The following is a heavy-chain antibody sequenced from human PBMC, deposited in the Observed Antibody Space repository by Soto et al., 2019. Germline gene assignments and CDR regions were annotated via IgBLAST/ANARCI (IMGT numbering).Heavy chain of an antibody. Sequence: EVQLLYSGGDVVRPGWSLRLSCAASGFTFSCYAMGWVRQAPGKWLEWVAGVSRAGTYTFYADSVRGRFSISRANSRDTVDLYMNALRGDDTAVYFCVKYTVTEDLGESLGQGTLVSVSS. CDR3: VKYTVTEDLGES. V-gene: IGHV3-23*01. J-gene: IGHJ5*02. CDR1: GFTFSCYA. CDR2: VSRAGTYT. D-gene: IGHD3-16*01.